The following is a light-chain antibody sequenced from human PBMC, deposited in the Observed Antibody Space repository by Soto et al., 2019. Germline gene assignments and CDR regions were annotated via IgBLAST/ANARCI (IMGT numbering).Light chain of an antibody. CDR1: QSVGRD. V-gene: IGKV3-11*01. CDR3: QQRSNWIT. CDR2: DLF. J-gene: IGKJ5*01. Sequence: EIVMTQPPATLCVSQGERATLSFSATQSVGRDLAGCDQSPGQAPRFVIYDLFTRATGVPTRISGSGSGTEFTRTFSSVEPEDFAIYYCQQRSNWITLGQGTRLEIK.